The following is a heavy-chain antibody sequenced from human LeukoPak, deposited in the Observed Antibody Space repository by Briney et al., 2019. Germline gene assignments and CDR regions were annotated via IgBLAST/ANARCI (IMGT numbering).Heavy chain of an antibody. V-gene: IGHV1-2*02. D-gene: IGHD6-19*01. Sequence: ASVKVSCKASGYTFTGYYMHWVRQAPGQGLEWMGWINPNSGGTNYAQKFQGRVTMTRDTSISTAYMELSRLRSDDTAVYYCARGIAVAGRGTLFDYWGQGTLVTVSS. CDR1: GYTFTGYY. CDR3: ARGIAVAGRGTLFDY. J-gene: IGHJ4*02. CDR2: INPNSGGT.